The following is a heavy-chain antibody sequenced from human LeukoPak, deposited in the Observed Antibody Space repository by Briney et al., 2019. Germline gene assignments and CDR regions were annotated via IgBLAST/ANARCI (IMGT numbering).Heavy chain of an antibody. CDR3: TTDAWYNWNAFDI. J-gene: IGHJ3*02. Sequence: GGSLRLSCAASGFTVSSNYMSWVRQAPGKGLEWVGRIKSKTDGGTTDYAAPVKGRFTISRDDSKNTLYLQMNSLKTEDTAVYYYTTDAWYNWNAFDIWGQGTMVTVSS. D-gene: IGHD1-1*01. CDR2: IKSKTDGGTT. V-gene: IGHV3-15*01. CDR1: GFTVSSNY.